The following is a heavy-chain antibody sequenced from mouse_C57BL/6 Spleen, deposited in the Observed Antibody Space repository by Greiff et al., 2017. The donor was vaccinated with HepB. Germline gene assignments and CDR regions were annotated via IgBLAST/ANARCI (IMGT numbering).Heavy chain of an antibody. CDR2: INPSTGGT. CDR3: ARSVPGDY. V-gene: IGHV1-42*01. J-gene: IGHJ4*01. Sequence: VQLQQPGPELVKPGASVKISCKASGYSFTGYYMNWVKQSPEKSLEWIGEINPSTGGTTYNQKFKAKATLTVDKSSSTAYMQLKSLTSEDSAVYYCARSVPGDYWGQGTSVTVSS. CDR1: GYSFTGYY.